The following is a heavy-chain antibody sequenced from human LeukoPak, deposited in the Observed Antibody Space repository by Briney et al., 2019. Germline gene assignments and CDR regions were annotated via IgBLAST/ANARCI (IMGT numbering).Heavy chain of an antibody. D-gene: IGHD3-10*01. J-gene: IGHJ3*02. Sequence: PGGSLRLSCAASGFTFSSYGMHWVRQAPGKGLEWVAVIWYDGSNKYYADSAKGRFTISRDNSKNTLYLQMNSLRAEDTAVYYCAREPGDTDYYGSGSYAFDIWGQGTMVTVSS. V-gene: IGHV3-33*01. CDR2: IWYDGSNK. CDR1: GFTFSSYG. CDR3: AREPGDTDYYGSGSYAFDI.